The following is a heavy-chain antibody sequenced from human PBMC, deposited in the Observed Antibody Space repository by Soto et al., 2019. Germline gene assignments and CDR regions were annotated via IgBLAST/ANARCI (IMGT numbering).Heavy chain of an antibody. CDR1: GFTVSSYA. CDR2: ISSNGCST. V-gene: IGHV3-64D*08. D-gene: IGHD3-22*01. CDR3: VKDSGYDSSGYKPNDAFDI. Sequence: GGSLRLSCSASGFTVSSYAMHWVRQAPGKGLECVSAISSNGCSTYYADSVKGTFTISRDKSKNTLYRQMSSLRAEDTAAYYCVKDSGYDSSGYKPNDAFDIWGQGTMVTVSS. J-gene: IGHJ3*02.